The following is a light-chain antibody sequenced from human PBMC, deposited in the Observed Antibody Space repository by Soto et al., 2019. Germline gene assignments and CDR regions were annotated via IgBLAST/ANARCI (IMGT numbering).Light chain of an antibody. J-gene: IGKJ4*01. V-gene: IGKV3-15*01. Sequence: EMVLTQSPGTLSLSPGDRATLSCRASQSVSNDYVAWVQQKPGQTPRLLIYSVSTMATGFPARFSGSGSGTEFTLTISSLQSEDFAVYYCQQYNNWPLTFGGGTKVDIK. CDR3: QQYNNWPLT. CDR1: QSVSND. CDR2: SVS.